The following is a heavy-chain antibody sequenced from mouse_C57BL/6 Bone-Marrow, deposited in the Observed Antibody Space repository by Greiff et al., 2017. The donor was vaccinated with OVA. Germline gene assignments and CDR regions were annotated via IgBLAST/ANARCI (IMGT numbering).Heavy chain of an antibody. CDR2: IDPETGGT. V-gene: IGHV1-15*01. D-gene: IGHD4-1*01. J-gene: IGHJ3*01. CDR1: GYTFTDYE. Sequence: VQVVESGAELVRPGASVTLSCKASGYTFTDYEMHWVKQTPVHGLEWIGAIDPETGGTAYNQKFKGKAILTADKSSSTAYMELRSLTSEDSAVYYCTRTGTGFAYWGQGTLVTVSA. CDR3: TRTGTGFAY.